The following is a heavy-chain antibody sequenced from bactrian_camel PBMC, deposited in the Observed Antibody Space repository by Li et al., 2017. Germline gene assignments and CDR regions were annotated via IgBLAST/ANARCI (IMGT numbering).Heavy chain of an antibody. Sequence: QLVESGGGSVQAGGSLRLSCAAFTASMLGAGWVRQAPGKGLEWVSAIGRVGATAYYPDSVKGRFTISLDNAKNTLYLQLNSLKTEDTAMYYCAQSNGDWAWHVWGEGTQVTVS. CDR2: IGRVGATA. CDR3: AQSNGDWAWHV. V-gene: IGHV3S40*01. CDR1: TASMLG. J-gene: IGHJ4*01. D-gene: IGHD7*01.